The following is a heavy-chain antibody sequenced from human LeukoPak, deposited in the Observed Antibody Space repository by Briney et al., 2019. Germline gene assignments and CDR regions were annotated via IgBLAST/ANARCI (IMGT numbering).Heavy chain of an antibody. Sequence: ASVKVSCKASGYTFTSYGISWVRQAPGQGLEWMGWISAYNGNTNYAQKLQGRVTMTTDTSTSTAYMELRSLRSDDTAVYYCARARRGIAVAGTEDYWGQGTLVTVSS. CDR2: ISAYNGNT. D-gene: IGHD6-19*01. CDR3: ARARRGIAVAGTEDY. J-gene: IGHJ4*02. CDR1: GYTFTSYG. V-gene: IGHV1-18*01.